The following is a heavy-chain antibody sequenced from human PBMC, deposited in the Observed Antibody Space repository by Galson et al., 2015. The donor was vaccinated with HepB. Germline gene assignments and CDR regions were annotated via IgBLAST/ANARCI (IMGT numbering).Heavy chain of an antibody. Sequence: ETLSLTCAVYGGSFSGYYWSWIRQPPGKGLEWIGEINHSGSTNYNPSLKSRVTISVDTSKNQFSLKLSSVTAADTAVYYCARTLSSGYYYFKSNWFDPWGQGTLVTVSS. CDR2: INHSGST. D-gene: IGHD3-22*01. CDR3: ARTLSSGYYYFKSNWFDP. CDR1: GGSFSGYY. V-gene: IGHV4-34*01. J-gene: IGHJ5*02.